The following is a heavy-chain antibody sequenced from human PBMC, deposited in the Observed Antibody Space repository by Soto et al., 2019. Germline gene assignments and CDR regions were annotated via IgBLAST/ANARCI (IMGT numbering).Heavy chain of an antibody. CDR1: GFTFSSYG. Sequence: PGGSLRLSXAASGFTFSSYGMHWVRQAPGKGLEWVAVISYDGSNKYYADSVKGRFTISRDNSKNTLYLQMNSLRAEDTAVYYCAKDFGSVAGPATQYYYYYGMDVWGQGTTVTVSS. V-gene: IGHV3-30*18. J-gene: IGHJ6*02. D-gene: IGHD6-19*01. CDR2: ISYDGSNK. CDR3: AKDFGSVAGPATQYYYYYGMDV.